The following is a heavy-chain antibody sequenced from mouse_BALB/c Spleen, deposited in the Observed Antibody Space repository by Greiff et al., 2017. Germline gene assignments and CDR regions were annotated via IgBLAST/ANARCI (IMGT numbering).Heavy chain of an antibody. CDR2: ISYSGST. V-gene: IGHV3-8*02. Sequence: EVKLEESGPSLVKPSQTLSLTCSVTGDSITSGYWNWIRKFPGNKLEYMGYISYSGSTYYNPSLKSRISITRDTSKNQYYLQLNSVTTEDTATYYCAGHYYGSSAWFAYWGQGTLVTVSA. CDR1: GDSITSGY. D-gene: IGHD1-1*01. CDR3: AGHYYGSSAWFAY. J-gene: IGHJ3*01.